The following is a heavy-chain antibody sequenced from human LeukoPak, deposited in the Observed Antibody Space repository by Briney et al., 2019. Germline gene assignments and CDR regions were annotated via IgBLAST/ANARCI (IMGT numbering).Heavy chain of an antibody. J-gene: IGHJ4*02. CDR3: AGGYSSGRGGDY. CDR1: GYTFTDYY. V-gene: IGHV1-69-2*01. D-gene: IGHD6-19*01. CDR2: VDPEDGET. Sequence: ASVKVSCKVSGYTFTDYYMHWVQQAPGKGLEWMGLVDPEDGETIYVEKFQGRVTITADTSTDTAYMELSSLRSEDTAVYYCAGGYSSGRGGDYWGQGTLVTVSS.